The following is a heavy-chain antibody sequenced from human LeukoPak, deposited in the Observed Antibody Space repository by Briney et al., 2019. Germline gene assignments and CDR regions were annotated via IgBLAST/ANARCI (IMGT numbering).Heavy chain of an antibody. CDR1: GYTFTSYD. V-gene: IGHV1-69*13. Sequence: ASVKVSCKASGYTFTSYDINWVRQATGQGLEWMGGIIPIFGTANYAQKFQGRVTITADESTSTAYMELSSLRSEDTAVYYCARGGVGGDVWGKGTTVTVSS. CDR3: ARGGVGGDV. CDR2: IIPIFGTA. D-gene: IGHD1-26*01. J-gene: IGHJ6*04.